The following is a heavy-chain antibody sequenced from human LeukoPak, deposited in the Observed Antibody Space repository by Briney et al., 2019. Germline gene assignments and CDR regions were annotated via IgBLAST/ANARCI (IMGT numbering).Heavy chain of an antibody. CDR1: GFTFSDYY. Sequence: GGSLRLSCAASGFTFSDYYMSWIRQAPGKGLEWVSYISSSSSYTNYADSVKGRFTISRDNAKNSLYLQMNSLRAEDTAFYYCAKDYYYGSGSYSYYFDSWGLGTLVTVSS. V-gene: IGHV3-11*05. D-gene: IGHD3-10*01. CDR2: ISSSSSYT. CDR3: AKDYYYGSGSYSYYFDS. J-gene: IGHJ4*02.